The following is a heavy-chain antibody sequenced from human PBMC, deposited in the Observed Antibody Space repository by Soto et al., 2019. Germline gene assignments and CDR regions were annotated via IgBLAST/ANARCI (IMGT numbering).Heavy chain of an antibody. CDR3: ARDYYYDSSGYYPWFDP. J-gene: IGHJ5*02. D-gene: IGHD3-22*01. CDR1: GYTFTSYG. CDR2: ISAYNGNT. V-gene: IGHV1-18*01. Sequence: ASVKVSCKASGYTFTSYGISWVRQAPGQGLEWMGWISAYNGNTNYAQKLQGRVTMTTDTSTSTAYMELRSLRSDDTAVYYCARDYYYDSSGYYPWFDPWGQGTLVTVSS.